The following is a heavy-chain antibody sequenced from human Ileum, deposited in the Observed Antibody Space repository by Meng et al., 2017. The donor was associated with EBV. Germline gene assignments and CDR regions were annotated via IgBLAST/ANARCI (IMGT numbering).Heavy chain of an antibody. CDR2: IQHSGST. J-gene: IGHJ4*02. Sequence: LQLQESGSGLGKPSQTLPLTCAVSGGSISSGGHSWSGIRQPPGKGLEWIGDIQHSGSTYYNPSLKSRVTISVDRSRNQFSLKLSSVTAADTAVYYCARAHPVVYFFDYWGQGTLVTVSS. D-gene: IGHD4-23*01. V-gene: IGHV4-30-2*01. CDR3: ARAHPVVYFFDY. CDR1: GGSISSGGHS.